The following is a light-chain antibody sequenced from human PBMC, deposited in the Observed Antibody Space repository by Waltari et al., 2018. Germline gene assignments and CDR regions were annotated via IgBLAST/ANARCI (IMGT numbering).Light chain of an antibody. CDR1: SSDIGAYNY. CDR2: EVS. J-gene: IGLJ1*01. Sequence: QSALTQPPSASGSPGQSVSISCTGTSSDIGAYNYVSWYQKHPGKAPKLMISEVSKRPSGVPDRFSGSKSGNTASLTVSGLQAEDEADYYCASYAGNKNFVFGSGTKVTVL. V-gene: IGLV2-8*01. CDR3: ASYAGNKNFV.